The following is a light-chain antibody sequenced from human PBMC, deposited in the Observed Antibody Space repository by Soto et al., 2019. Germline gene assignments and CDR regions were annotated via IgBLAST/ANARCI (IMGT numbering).Light chain of an antibody. CDR2: DTS. CDR1: SSNIANNY. Sequence: QSVLTQPPSVSAAPGQRVTISCSGSSSNIANNYVSWFQQVPGTAPNLLIYDTSQRLSGIPDRFSGSKSGTSATLGITGLQTEDEADYYCGTWDSSLNAYVFGSGTKLTVL. V-gene: IGLV1-51*01. CDR3: GTWDSSLNAYV. J-gene: IGLJ1*01.